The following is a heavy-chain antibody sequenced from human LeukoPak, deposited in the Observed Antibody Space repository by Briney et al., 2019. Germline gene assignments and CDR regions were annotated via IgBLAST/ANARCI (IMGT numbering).Heavy chain of an antibody. CDR3: ARHERRVKQWLYYYYGMDD. Sequence: SETLSPTCTVPGSSISSYYWSLLRPPPGKGLEGIGIHYYRGSTNYNPSRKSRVTIAVDTSNNQFSLKLSSVTAADTAVYNCARHERRVKQWLYYYYGMDDWGQGTTVTVSS. CDR1: GSSISSYY. CDR2: HYYRGST. D-gene: IGHD6-19*01. J-gene: IGHJ6*02. V-gene: IGHV4-59*08.